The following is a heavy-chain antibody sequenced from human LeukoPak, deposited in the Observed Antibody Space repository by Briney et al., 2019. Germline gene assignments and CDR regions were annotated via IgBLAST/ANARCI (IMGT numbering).Heavy chain of an antibody. V-gene: IGHV3-7*01. Sequence: GGSLTLSCAASKFSFSRNWKSWVRQAPGKGLEWVASIKEDGGETLYVDSVRRRFTISRDNARNSLYLQMNSLRVDDTAVYYCSKGAGYGYDFGGQGTLVTVSS. CDR2: IKEDGGET. CDR1: KFSFSRNW. CDR3: SKGAGYGYDF. D-gene: IGHD4-17*01. J-gene: IGHJ4*02.